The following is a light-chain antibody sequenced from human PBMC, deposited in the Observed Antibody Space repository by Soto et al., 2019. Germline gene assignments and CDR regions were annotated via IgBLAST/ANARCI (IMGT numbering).Light chain of an antibody. CDR1: QYVSTN. Sequence: ETVMTQFTATLSVSPGERATLSCRASQYVSTNLAWYQQQPGQPPRLLIYDISNRATGIPARFSGSGSETEFALTITSLQSEEFAVYYCQQYDTWPLTFGGGTKVEIK. V-gene: IGKV3D-15*01. CDR2: DIS. CDR3: QQYDTWPLT. J-gene: IGKJ4*01.